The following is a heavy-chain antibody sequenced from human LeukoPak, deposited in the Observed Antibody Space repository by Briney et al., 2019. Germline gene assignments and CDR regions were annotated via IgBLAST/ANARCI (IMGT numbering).Heavy chain of an antibody. V-gene: IGHV3-48*03. CDR1: GFTFSSYE. Sequence: GGSLRLSCAASGFTFSSYEMNWVRQAPGKGLGWVSYISSSGSTIYYVDSVKGRFTISRDNAKNSLYLQMNSLRAEDTAVYYCARGVRQWLLTYYFDYWGQGTLVTVSS. CDR2: ISSSGSTI. J-gene: IGHJ4*02. CDR3: ARGVRQWLLTYYFDY. D-gene: IGHD6-19*01.